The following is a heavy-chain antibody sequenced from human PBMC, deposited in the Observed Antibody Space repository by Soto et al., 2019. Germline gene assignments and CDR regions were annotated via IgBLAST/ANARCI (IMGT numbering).Heavy chain of an antibody. CDR2: INGDGSST. Sequence: EVQVVESGGGLVQPGGSLRLSCAASGVTFSNYWMHWVRQAPGKGLVWVSRINGDGSSTSYADSVKGRFTISRDNAKDTLYLQMNSLRAEDTAVYYCASVGKYCSGGSCYSGYFDYWGQGTLVTVSS. J-gene: IGHJ4*02. D-gene: IGHD2-15*01. CDR3: ASVGKYCSGGSCYSGYFDY. V-gene: IGHV3-74*01. CDR1: GVTFSNYW.